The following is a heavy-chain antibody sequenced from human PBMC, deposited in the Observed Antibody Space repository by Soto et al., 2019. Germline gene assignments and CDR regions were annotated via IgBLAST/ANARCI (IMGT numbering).Heavy chain of an antibody. D-gene: IGHD1-1*01. CDR2: ISDDGSDK. CDR1: GFPFSTYG. V-gene: IGHV3-30*18. J-gene: IGHJ4*02. Sequence: QVQLVESGGGVVQPGRSLTLSCAASGFPFSTYGMHWVRQAPAKGLEWVAVISDDGSDKYYADSVKGRFTVSRDNSKNTLYLQMNSLRAEDTAVYYCAKDRHNDVFYYFDSWVQGTLVTVSS. CDR3: AKDRHNDVFYYFDS.